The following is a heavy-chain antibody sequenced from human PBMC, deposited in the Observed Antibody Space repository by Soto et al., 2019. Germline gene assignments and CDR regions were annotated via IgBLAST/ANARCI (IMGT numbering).Heavy chain of an antibody. D-gene: IGHD6-13*01. CDR1: RLTFSNYA. CDR3: AKADYSYSWAPGDY. CDR2: ISGSGDTA. Sequence: EVQVLESGGGLVQPGGSLRLSCVISRLTFSNYALNWVRQAPGKGLEWVSSISGSGDTAYYADSVKGRFTISRDNSKNTLYLQMNSLRVEDTALYYCAKADYSYSWAPGDYWGQGTPVTVSS. V-gene: IGHV3-23*01. J-gene: IGHJ4*02.